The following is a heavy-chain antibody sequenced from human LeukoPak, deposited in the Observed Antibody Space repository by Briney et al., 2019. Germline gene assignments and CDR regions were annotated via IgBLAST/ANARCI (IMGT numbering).Heavy chain of an antibody. CDR2: INSDGKNT. CDR1: GFTFSSLW. V-gene: IGHV3-74*01. D-gene: IGHD1-26*01. CDR3: ARATGSGSYGRLYY. Sequence: PGGSLRLSCAASGFTFSSLWMNWVRHAPGKGLVWVSRINSDGKNTIYADSVKGRFTISRDNAKNTLYLQMNSLRAEDTAVYYCARATGSGSYGRLYYWGQGTLVTVSS. J-gene: IGHJ4*02.